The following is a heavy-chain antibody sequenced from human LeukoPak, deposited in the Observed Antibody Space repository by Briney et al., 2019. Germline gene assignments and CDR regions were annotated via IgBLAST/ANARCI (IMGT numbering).Heavy chain of an antibody. CDR1: RFTFSNYG. V-gene: IGHV3-33*01. D-gene: IGHD3-22*01. CDR2: IWYDGSNK. Sequence: GGSLRLSCAASRFTFSNYGVHWVRQAPGKGLEWVAVIWYDGSNKYYADSVKGRFTISRDNSKNTPYLQMNSLRAEDTAVYYCARGRGYDSGTYNYAFSDYWGQGTLVTVSS. CDR3: ARGRGYDSGTYNYAFSDY. J-gene: IGHJ4*02.